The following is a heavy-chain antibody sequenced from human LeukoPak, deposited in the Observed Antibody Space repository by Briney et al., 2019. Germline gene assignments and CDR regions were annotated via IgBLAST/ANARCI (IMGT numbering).Heavy chain of an antibody. CDR1: GFTFSSYS. CDR2: ISSSSSYI. V-gene: IGHV3-21*01. Sequence: GGSLRLSCAASGFTFSSYSMNWVRQAPGKGLEWVSSISSSSSYIYYADSVKGRFTISRDNAKNSLYLQMNSLRAEDTAVYYCARGPFDPPWGSSWYYFDYWGQGTLVTVSS. CDR3: ARGPFDPPWGSSWYYFDY. J-gene: IGHJ4*02. D-gene: IGHD6-13*01.